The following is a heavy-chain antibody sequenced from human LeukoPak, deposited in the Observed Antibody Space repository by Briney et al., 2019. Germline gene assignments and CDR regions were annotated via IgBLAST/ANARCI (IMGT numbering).Heavy chain of an antibody. Sequence: PSETLSLTCSVSGISVSDGRYYWTWIRQHPGKGLEWIGYKYYSGSAKYNPSLKSRLTISIDTSKKQFSLHLSSVTAADTATYYCATPYCSSISCLDVFNMWGQGTRVTVSS. J-gene: IGHJ3*02. V-gene: IGHV4-31*03. CDR2: KYYSGSA. CDR3: ATPYCSSISCLDVFNM. D-gene: IGHD2-2*01. CDR1: GISVSDGRYY.